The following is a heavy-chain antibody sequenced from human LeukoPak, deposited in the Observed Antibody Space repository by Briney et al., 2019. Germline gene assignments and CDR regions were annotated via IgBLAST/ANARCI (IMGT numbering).Heavy chain of an antibody. D-gene: IGHD5-12*01. CDR3: AESGYRGGFDP. CDR2: ISAYNGNT. CDR1: GYTFTSYD. V-gene: IGHV1-18*01. Sequence: ASVKVSCKASGYTFTSYDINWVRQAPGQGLEWMGWISAYNGNTNYAQKLQGRVTMTTDTSTSTAYMELRSLRSDDTAVYYCAESGYRGGFDPWGQGTLVTVSS. J-gene: IGHJ5*02.